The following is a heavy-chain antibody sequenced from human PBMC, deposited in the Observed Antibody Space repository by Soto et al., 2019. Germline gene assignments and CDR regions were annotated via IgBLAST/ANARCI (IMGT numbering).Heavy chain of an antibody. Sequence: SETLSLTCTVSVDSITTYYWSWIRQPAGKGLEWIGRIDASGNTNYNPSLNSRVTMSIDTSKKQFSLKLTSVTAADTAIYYCARYSNNWFQTEGMDVWGQGTTVTVSS. D-gene: IGHD6-13*01. CDR3: ARYSNNWFQTEGMDV. V-gene: IGHV4-4*07. CDR1: VDSITTYY. CDR2: IDASGNT. J-gene: IGHJ6*02.